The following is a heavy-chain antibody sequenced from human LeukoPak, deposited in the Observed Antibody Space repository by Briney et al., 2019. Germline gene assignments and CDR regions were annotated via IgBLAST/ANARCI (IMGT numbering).Heavy chain of an antibody. CDR1: GFTFSSYS. Sequence: GGSLRLSCAASGFTFSSYSMNWVRQAPGKGLEWVSSISSNSKYIYYIDSVQGRFTISRDNAKTSLYLQMNSLRPEDTAVYYCVTVQFGVVNPLFDYWGQGTLVTVSS. CDR3: VTVQFGVVNPLFDY. CDR2: ISSNSKYI. J-gene: IGHJ4*02. V-gene: IGHV3-21*01. D-gene: IGHD3-3*01.